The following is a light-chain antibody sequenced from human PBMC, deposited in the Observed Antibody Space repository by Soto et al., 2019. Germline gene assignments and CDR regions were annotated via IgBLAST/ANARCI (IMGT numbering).Light chain of an antibody. J-gene: IGKJ1*01. CDR1: QSISSW. CDR3: QQYNSYSRT. CDR2: KAS. Sequence: DIQMTQSPSTLSASVGDRVTITCRASQSISSWLAWYQQKPGKAPKLLIYKASSLESGVPSRFSGSGSGTDFTLTISSLQPDEFATYYCQQYNSYSRTFGQGTKVEIK. V-gene: IGKV1-5*03.